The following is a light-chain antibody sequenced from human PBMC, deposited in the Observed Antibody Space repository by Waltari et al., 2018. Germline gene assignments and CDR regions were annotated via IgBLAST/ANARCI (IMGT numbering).Light chain of an antibody. CDR3: QHAYGIPLT. CDR2: KAS. V-gene: IGKV1-39*01. CDR1: QNVNSY. Sequence: IQMTQSPSSLSASVGDRVTITCRSSQNVNSYLNWYQQKPGKAPKLLIYKASTLQSVVPSRFSGSGYGTDYTFTISRLKSEDVATYYCQHAYGIPLTFGGGTKVEIK. J-gene: IGKJ4*01.